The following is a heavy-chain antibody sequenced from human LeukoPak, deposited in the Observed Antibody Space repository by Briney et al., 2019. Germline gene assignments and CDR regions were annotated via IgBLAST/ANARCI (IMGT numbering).Heavy chain of an antibody. D-gene: IGHD3-10*01. J-gene: IGHJ4*02. CDR3: AKDQDHYGSGSLDH. V-gene: IGHV3-30*18. Sequence: GGSLRLSCAASGFTFSSYGMHWVRQAPGKGLEWAAVISYDGSNKYYADSVKSRFTISRDNSKNTLYLQMNSLRAEDTAVYYCAKDQDHYGSGSLDHWGQGTLVTVSS. CDR1: GFTFSSYG. CDR2: ISYDGSNK.